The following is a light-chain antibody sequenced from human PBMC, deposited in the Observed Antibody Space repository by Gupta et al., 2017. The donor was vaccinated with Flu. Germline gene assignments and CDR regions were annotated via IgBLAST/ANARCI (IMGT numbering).Light chain of an antibody. J-gene: IGKJ1*01. V-gene: IGKV1-17*01. CDR3: IRNNTYPWT. CDR2: AAS. CDR1: QGIRND. Sequence: DIQMTQSPSSLSASVGDRVTITCWASQGIRNDLGWYQQRPGKAPNRLIYAASTLQSGVPSRFSGSGSGTEVILTISSLQPEDFATYYCIRNNTYPWTFGQGTKVEIK.